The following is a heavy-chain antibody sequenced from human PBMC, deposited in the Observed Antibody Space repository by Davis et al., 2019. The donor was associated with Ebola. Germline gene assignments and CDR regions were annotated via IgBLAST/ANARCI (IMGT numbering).Heavy chain of an antibody. CDR1: GFTFSSYA. CDR2: IYSGGST. Sequence: GESLKISCAASGFTFSSYAMHWVRQAPGKGLEWVSVIYSGGSTYYADSVKGRFTISRDNSKNTLYLQMNSLRAEDTAVYYCARADDCSGGSCYPYWGQGTLVTVSS. V-gene: IGHV3-53*01. J-gene: IGHJ4*02. CDR3: ARADDCSGGSCYPY. D-gene: IGHD2-15*01.